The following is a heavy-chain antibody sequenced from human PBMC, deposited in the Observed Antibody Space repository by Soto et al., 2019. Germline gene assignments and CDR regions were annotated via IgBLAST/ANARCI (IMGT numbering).Heavy chain of an antibody. CDR1: GFTFSSYA. CDR3: ARGGTGHYYGMDV. J-gene: IGHJ6*02. D-gene: IGHD1-1*01. Sequence: GGSLRLSCAASGFTFSSYAMHWVRQAPGKGLEWGAVISYDGSNKYYADSVKGRFTISRDNSKNTLYLQMNSLRAEDTAVYFCARGGTGHYYGMDVWGQGTTVTVSS. V-gene: IGHV3-30*04. CDR2: ISYDGSNK.